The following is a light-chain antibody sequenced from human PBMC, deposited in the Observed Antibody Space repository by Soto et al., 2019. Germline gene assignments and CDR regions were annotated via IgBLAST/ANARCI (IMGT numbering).Light chain of an antibody. CDR2: WAY. J-gene: IGKJ1*01. V-gene: IGKV4-1*01. CDR3: HQYYTTPRT. CDR1: QSVLYSSNNKNY. Sequence: DLVMTQSTDSLAVSLGESSTTHCKSSQSVLYSSNNKNYLAWYQQKPGQPPKLLIYWAYTRESGVPDRFSGSGSGTDFSLTISSLQAEDVAVYYCHQYYTTPRTFGQGPKVDIK.